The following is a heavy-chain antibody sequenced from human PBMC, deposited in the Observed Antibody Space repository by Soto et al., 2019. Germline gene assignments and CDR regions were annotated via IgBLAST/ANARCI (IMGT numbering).Heavy chain of an antibody. V-gene: IGHV3-23*01. CDR2: ISGSGGST. CDR3: ATSSWQQLVRFDY. Sequence: AGGSLRLSCAASGFTFSSYAMSWVRQAPGKGLEWVSAISGSGGSTYYADSVKGRFTISRDNSKNTLYLQMNSLRAEDTAVYYCATSSWQQLVRFDYWGQGTLVTVSS. J-gene: IGHJ4*02. D-gene: IGHD6-13*01. CDR1: GFTFSSYA.